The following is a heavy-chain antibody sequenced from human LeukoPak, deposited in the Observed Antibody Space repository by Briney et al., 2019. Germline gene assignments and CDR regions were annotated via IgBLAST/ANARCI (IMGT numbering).Heavy chain of an antibody. Sequence: SETLSLTCAVSGGPISSSNWWSWVRQPPGKGLEWIGEIYHSGSTNYNPSLKSRVTISVDKSKNQFSLKLSSVTAADTAVYYCARTPYYDFYYYYGMDVWGQGTTVTVSS. D-gene: IGHD3-3*01. J-gene: IGHJ6*02. CDR2: IYHSGST. V-gene: IGHV4-4*02. CDR1: GGPISSSNW. CDR3: ARTPYYDFYYYYGMDV.